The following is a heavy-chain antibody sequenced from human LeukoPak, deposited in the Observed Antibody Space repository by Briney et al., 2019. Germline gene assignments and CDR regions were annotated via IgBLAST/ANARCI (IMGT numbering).Heavy chain of an antibody. V-gene: IGHV3-23*01. J-gene: IGHJ4*02. CDR3: AKDTAGWYDY. CDR1: GFTFSSYA. CDR2: ISGSGGNT. D-gene: IGHD6-19*01. Sequence: GGSLRLSCAASGFTFSSYAMSWVRQAPGKGLEWVSAISGSGGNTYYADSVKGRFTISRDNSKNTLYLKMNSLRAEDTAVYYCAKDTAGWYDYWGQGTLVTVSS.